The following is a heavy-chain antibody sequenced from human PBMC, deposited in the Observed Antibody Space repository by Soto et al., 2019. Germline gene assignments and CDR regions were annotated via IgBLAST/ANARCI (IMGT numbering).Heavy chain of an antibody. CDR3: ASQYYDILTGYQEVDY. CDR1: GFTFSNYG. J-gene: IGHJ4*02. D-gene: IGHD3-9*01. Sequence: QVNLVESGGGVVQPGRSLRLSCVASGFTFSNYGMHWVRQAPGKGLEWVAVISYDGSNKYYADSVKGRFTISRDNSKNTLHLQMHRLRAEDTAVYYCASQYYDILTGYQEVDYWGQGTLVTVSS. V-gene: IGHV3-30*03. CDR2: ISYDGSNK.